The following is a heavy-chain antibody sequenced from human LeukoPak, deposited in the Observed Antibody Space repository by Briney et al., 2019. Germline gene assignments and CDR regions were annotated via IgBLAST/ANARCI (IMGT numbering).Heavy chain of an antibody. Sequence: GGSLRLSCAASGFTLDDYAMHWVRQAPGKGLEWVSGISWNSGSIGYADSVKGRFTISRDNAKNSLYLQMNSLRAEDMALYYCAKDISMLEYAFDIWGQGTMVTVSS. CDR1: GFTLDDYA. J-gene: IGHJ3*02. CDR3: AKDISMLEYAFDI. CDR2: ISWNSGSI. D-gene: IGHD2-21*01. V-gene: IGHV3-9*03.